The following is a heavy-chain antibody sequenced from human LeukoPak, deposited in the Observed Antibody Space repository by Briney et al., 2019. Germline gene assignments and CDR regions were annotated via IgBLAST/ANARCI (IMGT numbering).Heavy chain of an antibody. D-gene: IGHD3-10*01. CDR1: GASLNSYY. CDR3: ARDPSSFGGRFDP. CDR2: IYSSGCT. J-gene: IGHJ5*02. Sequence: SETLSLTCTVSGASLNSYYWSWIRQPAGKGLEWIGRIYSSGCTNCNPSLKSRVTMSVDTSKNQFSLKLSSVTAADTAVYYCARDPSSFGGRFDPWGQGTLVAVSS. V-gene: IGHV4-4*07.